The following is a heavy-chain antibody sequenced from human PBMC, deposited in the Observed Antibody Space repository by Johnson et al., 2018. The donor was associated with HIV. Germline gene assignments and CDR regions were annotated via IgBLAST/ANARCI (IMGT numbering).Heavy chain of an antibody. D-gene: IGHD6-19*01. Sequence: VQLVESGGGVVQPGGSLRLSCTASGFTFSDFRMSLVRQAPGRGLEWVANINVDGREKYYVDSVEGRFTISRDNAKNSLYLQMNSLRAEDTAVYYCARAMYTSGWSYDAFDIWGQGTKVTVSS. CDR1: GFTFSDFR. CDR3: ARAMYTSGWSYDAFDI. V-gene: IGHV3-7*01. CDR2: INVDGREK. J-gene: IGHJ3*02.